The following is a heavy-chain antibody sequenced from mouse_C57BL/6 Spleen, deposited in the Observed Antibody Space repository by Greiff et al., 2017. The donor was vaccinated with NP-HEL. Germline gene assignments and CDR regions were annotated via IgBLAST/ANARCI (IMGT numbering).Heavy chain of an antibody. CDR1: GYTFTSYG. CDR2: IYPRSGNT. V-gene: IGHV1-81*01. J-gene: IGHJ1*03. Sequence: VQLQQSGAELARPGASVKLSCKASGYTFTSYGISWVKQRTGQGLEWIGEIYPRSGNTYYNEKFKGKATLTADKSSSTAYMELRSLTYEDSAVYFCAGYGRDWYFDVWGTGTTVTVSS. D-gene: IGHD1-1*01. CDR3: AGYGRDWYFDV.